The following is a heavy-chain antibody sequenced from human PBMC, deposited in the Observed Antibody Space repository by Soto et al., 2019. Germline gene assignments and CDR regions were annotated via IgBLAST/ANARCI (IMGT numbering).Heavy chain of an antibody. V-gene: IGHV1-18*04. CDR1: GYNFNNYG. D-gene: IGHD1-7*01. Sequence: GASVKVSCKASGYNFNNYGIVWVRQAPGQGLEWMGWISAYSGNTNYAQKFQGRVTMTTDTSTSTAYMELKSLKSDDTAVYYCARGYNWNYYEEGLHIWGQGTMVTVSS. J-gene: IGHJ3*02. CDR2: ISAYSGNT. CDR3: ARGYNWNYYEEGLHI.